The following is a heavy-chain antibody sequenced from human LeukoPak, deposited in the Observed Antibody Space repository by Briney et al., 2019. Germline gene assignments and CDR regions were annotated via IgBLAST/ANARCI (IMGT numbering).Heavy chain of an antibody. J-gene: IGHJ4*02. D-gene: IGHD6-13*01. CDR2: INHSGST. CDR1: GGSFSGYY. CDR3: ARDVVAAAGTWDY. V-gene: IGHV4-34*01. Sequence: SETLSLTCAVYGGSFSGYYWSWIRQPPGKGLEWIGEINHSGSTNYNSSLKSRVTISVDTSKNQFSLKLSSVTAADTAVYYCARDVVAAAGTWDYWGQGTLVTVSS.